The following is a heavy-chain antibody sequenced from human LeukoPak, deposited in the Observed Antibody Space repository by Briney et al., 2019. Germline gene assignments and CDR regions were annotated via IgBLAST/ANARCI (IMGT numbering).Heavy chain of an antibody. CDR3: ARANYDILTGSSFDY. D-gene: IGHD3-9*01. V-gene: IGHV4-39*07. CDR1: GGSVNSNSYY. Sequence: SETLSLTCTVSGGSVNSNSYYWGWIRQPPGKSLEWIASIYYSGNSYYNPSLKSRVTISVDTSKNQFSLKLSSVTAADTAVYYCARANYDILTGSSFDYWGQGTLVTVSS. J-gene: IGHJ4*02. CDR2: IYYSGNS.